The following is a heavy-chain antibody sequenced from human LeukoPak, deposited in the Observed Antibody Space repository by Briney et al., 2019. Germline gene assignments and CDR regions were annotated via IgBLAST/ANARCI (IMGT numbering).Heavy chain of an antibody. CDR1: GGSISSYY. CDR2: IYTSGST. D-gene: IGHD2-15*01. CDR3: ARYCSGVTCYSNRGAFDI. J-gene: IGHJ3*02. V-gene: IGHV4-4*07. Sequence: PSETLSLTCTVSGGSISSYYWSWIRQPAGKGLEWIGRIYTSGSTNYNPSLKSRVTISVDTSKNQFSLKLSSVTAADTAVYYCARYCSGVTCYSNRGAFDIWGQGTMVAVSS.